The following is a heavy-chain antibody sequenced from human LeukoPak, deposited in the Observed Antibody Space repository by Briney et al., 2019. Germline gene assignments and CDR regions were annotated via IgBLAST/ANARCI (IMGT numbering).Heavy chain of an antibody. CDR3: ASIYSSGWYGDAFDI. J-gene: IGHJ3*02. Sequence: ASVTVSCKASGYTFTSYDINWVRQAPGQGLEWMGWMNPNSGNTVYAQKFQGRVTMTRNTSISTAYMELSSLRSEDTAVYYCASIYSSGWYGDAFDIWGQGTMVTVSS. CDR2: MNPNSGNT. CDR1: GYTFTSYD. V-gene: IGHV1-8*01. D-gene: IGHD6-19*01.